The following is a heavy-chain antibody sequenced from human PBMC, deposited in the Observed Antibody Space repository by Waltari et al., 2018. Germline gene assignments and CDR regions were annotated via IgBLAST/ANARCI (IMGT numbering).Heavy chain of an antibody. CDR3: ASGGGYTNGWDY. D-gene: IGHD2-8*01. V-gene: IGHV4-39*07. CDR1: GGSISSSNYY. CDR2: IYYSGDT. Sequence: QPLLQESGPGLVKPSETLSLTCSVSGGSISSSNYYWSWIRQPPGKGLEWIGNIYYSGDTYYNPSLKSRVTISLDTSKNQFSRKLRSVIAADTAVYFCASGGGYTNGWDYWGQGTLVTVSS. J-gene: IGHJ4*02.